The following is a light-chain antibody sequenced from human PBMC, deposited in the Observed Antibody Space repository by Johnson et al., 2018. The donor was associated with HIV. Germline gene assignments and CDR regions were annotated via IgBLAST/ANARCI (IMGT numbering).Light chain of an antibody. CDR3: QSYDNALSGSKV. CDR2: GND. Sequence: QSALTQPPSVSGAPGQRVTISCTGSSSNIGAGYDVHWYQQFPGPAPKLLIYGNDNRPSGVPERFSGSKSGTSASLAITGLQAEDEAAYYCQSYDNALSGSKVFGTGTEVTVL. J-gene: IGLJ1*01. CDR1: SSNIGAGYD. V-gene: IGLV1-40*01.